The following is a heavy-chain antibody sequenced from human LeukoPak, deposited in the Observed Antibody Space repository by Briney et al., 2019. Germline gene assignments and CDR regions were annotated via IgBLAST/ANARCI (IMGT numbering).Heavy chain of an antibody. D-gene: IGHD2-8*02. CDR3: ARHEAGGGYYYYMDV. CDR2: IYPGDSDT. Sequence: GESLKISCKGSGYKFTANWIGWVRQMPGKGLEWVAMIYPGDSDTRYGPPFQGQVTISADKSISTAYLHWSSLKASDTAMYYCARHEAGGGYYYYMDVWGKGTTVTVSS. CDR1: GYKFTANW. J-gene: IGHJ6*03. V-gene: IGHV5-51*01.